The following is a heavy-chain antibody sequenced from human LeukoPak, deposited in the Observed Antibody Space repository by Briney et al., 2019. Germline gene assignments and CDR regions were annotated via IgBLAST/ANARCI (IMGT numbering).Heavy chain of an antibody. J-gene: IGHJ4*02. CDR1: GGSISSYC. Sequence: SETLSLTCTVSGGSISSYCWSWIRQPAGKGPEWIGRIYTSGSTNYNASLKSRVSMSVDTSKNQFSLKLSSVTAADTAVFYCARENSGSYREFDYWGQGTLVTVSS. V-gene: IGHV4-4*07. D-gene: IGHD1-26*01. CDR3: ARENSGSYREFDY. CDR2: IYTSGST.